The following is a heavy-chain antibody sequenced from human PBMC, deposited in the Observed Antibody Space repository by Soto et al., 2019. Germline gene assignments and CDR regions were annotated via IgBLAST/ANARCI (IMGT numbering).Heavy chain of an antibody. J-gene: IGHJ6*02. V-gene: IGHV3-48*03. CDR1: GFTFSSYE. D-gene: IGHD1-1*01. Sequence: GGSLRLSCGASGFTFSSYEINWVRQAPGNGLEWVSHISRTGTIIYYADSVKGRFTTSRDNAENSLYLQMNSLRAEDTALYYCARVNRRYRETTRNMDVWGQGTTVPV. CDR3: ARVNRRYRETTRNMDV. CDR2: ISRTGTII.